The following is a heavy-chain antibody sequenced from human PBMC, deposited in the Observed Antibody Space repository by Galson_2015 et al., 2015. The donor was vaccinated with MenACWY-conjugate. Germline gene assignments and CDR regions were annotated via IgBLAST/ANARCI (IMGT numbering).Heavy chain of an antibody. V-gene: IGHV3-49*03. CDR3: TRERYSYGYAGDF. J-gene: IGHJ4*02. Sequence: LSLSCATSGFTFGDFTMGWFRRAPGKGLEWVGFIRSEAYGGTTEYAASVEGRFTISRDDSKSIAYLQMNSLKTEDTALYHCTRERYSYGYAGDFWGQGTLVTVSS. CDR1: GFTFGDFT. D-gene: IGHD5-18*01. CDR2: IRSEAYGGTT.